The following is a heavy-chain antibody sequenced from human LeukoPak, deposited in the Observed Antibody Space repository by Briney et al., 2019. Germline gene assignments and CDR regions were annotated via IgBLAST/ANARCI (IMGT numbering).Heavy chain of an antibody. D-gene: IGHD1-26*01. V-gene: IGHV3-11*01. CDR1: RFAFSDYY. J-gene: IGHJ4*02. CDR3: ARAPVGSIDY. Sequence: GGSLRLSCAASRFAFSDYYMSWIRQAPGKGLEWVSYISGSGTYMRYGDSVKGRFTISRDNAENSLYLQMNSLRAEDTAVYYCARAPVGSIDYWGQGTQVTVSS. CDR2: ISGSGTYM.